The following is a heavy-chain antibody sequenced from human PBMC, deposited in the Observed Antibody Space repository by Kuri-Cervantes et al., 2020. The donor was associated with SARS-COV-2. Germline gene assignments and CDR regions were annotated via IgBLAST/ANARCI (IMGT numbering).Heavy chain of an antibody. Sequence: LRLSCTVSGGSISSGGYYWSWIRQHPGKGLEWIGYIYYSGSTYYNPSLKSRVTISVDTSKNQFSLKLSSVTAADTAVYYCARTVSAIVVALYWYFDLWGRGTLVTVSS. CDR2: IYYSGST. CDR1: GGSISSGGYY. V-gene: IGHV4-31*03. CDR3: ARTVSAIVVALYWYFDL. J-gene: IGHJ2*01. D-gene: IGHD3-22*01.